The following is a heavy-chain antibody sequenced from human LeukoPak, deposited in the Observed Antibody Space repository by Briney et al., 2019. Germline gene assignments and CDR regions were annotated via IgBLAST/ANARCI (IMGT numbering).Heavy chain of an antibody. CDR3: ARDRRIAVAGHNWFDP. CDR1: GYTFTTHG. Sequence: GASVKVSCKASGYTFTTHGISWVRQAPGRGLEWMGWINPNSGGTNYAQKFQGRVTMTRDTSISTAYMELSRLRSDDTAVYYCARDRRIAVAGHNWFDPWGQGTLVTVSS. J-gene: IGHJ5*02. D-gene: IGHD6-19*01. V-gene: IGHV1-2*02. CDR2: INPNSGGT.